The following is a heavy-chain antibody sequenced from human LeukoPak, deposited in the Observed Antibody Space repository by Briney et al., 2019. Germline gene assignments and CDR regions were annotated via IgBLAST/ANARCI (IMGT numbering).Heavy chain of an antibody. V-gene: IGHV4-59*01. J-gene: IGHJ4*02. CDR1: GGSISNYY. Sequence: SETLSLTCTVSGGSISNYYWTWIRQPPGKGLECIGYVYDSGSTNYIPSLKSRVTISVDTSKNQFSLKLNSVTAADTAVYYCARAPLSSGWYGYFDYWGQGTLVTVSS. D-gene: IGHD6-19*01. CDR2: VYDSGST. CDR3: ARAPLSSGWYGYFDY.